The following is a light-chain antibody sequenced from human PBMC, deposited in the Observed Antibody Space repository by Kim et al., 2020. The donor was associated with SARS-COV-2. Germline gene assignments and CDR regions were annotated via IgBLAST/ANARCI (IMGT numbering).Light chain of an antibody. CDR2: QDS. Sequence: VSPGKTASIQCSGDKLGDKYACWYQQKPGQSPVLVIYQDSKRPSGSPERFSGSNSGNTATLTISGTQAMDEADYYCQAWDSSTAVFGGGTQLTVL. CDR1: KLGDKY. CDR3: QAWDSSTAV. J-gene: IGLJ2*01. V-gene: IGLV3-1*01.